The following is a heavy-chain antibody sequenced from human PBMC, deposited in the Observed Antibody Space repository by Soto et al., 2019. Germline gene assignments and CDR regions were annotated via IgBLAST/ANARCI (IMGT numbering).Heavy chain of an antibody. V-gene: IGHV1-8*01. CDR1: GYTFTSYD. Sequence: ASVKVSCKASGYTFTSYDINWVRQATGQGLEWMGWMNPNSGNTGYAQKFQGRVTMTRNTSISTAYMELSSLRSEDTAVYYCARGASVLRFLEWLKDYYYCYYMDVWGKGTTVTVSS. J-gene: IGHJ6*03. CDR2: MNPNSGNT. D-gene: IGHD3-3*01. CDR3: ARGASVLRFLEWLKDYYYCYYMDV.